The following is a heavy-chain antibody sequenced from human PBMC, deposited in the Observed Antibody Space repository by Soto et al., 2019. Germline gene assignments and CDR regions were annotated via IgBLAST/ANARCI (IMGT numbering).Heavy chain of an antibody. Sequence: ASVKGPCKASGYSFTNNDVSWVRQATGQGLEWMGWMNPGSGDTGYAQKFQGRVTMTRDISIATAYMELSSLRSDDSAIYYCARMATFGSLNWFDPWGQGTLVTGSS. CDR3: ARMATFGSLNWFDP. CDR2: MNPGSGDT. D-gene: IGHD3-16*01. J-gene: IGHJ5*02. V-gene: IGHV1-8*01. CDR1: GYSFTNND.